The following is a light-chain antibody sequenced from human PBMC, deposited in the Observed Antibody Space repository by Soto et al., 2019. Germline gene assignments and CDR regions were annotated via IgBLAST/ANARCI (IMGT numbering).Light chain of an antibody. Sequence: EIVLTQSAGTLSLSPGERATLSCRASQSVSASYLAWYQQKPGQAPRLLMYGASRRATGIPDRFSGSGSGTDFTLTISRLEPEDFVVYFCQQYGSSPLTFGGGTKVEIK. CDR1: QSVSASY. CDR3: QQYGSSPLT. CDR2: GAS. V-gene: IGKV3-20*01. J-gene: IGKJ4*01.